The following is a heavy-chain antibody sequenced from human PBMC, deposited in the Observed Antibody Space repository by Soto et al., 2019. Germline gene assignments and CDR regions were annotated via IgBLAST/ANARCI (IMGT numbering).Heavy chain of an antibody. CDR2: IYGDEDK. J-gene: IGHJ4*02. V-gene: IGHV2-5*02. D-gene: IGHD3-10*02. CDR1: GFSLSTSGVG. Sequence: QITLKESGPTLVKPTQTLTLTCTFSGFSLSTSGVGVGWIRQPPGKALEWLGFIYGDEDKRYSPSLKSRLTITKDTSKSQVVLTMTNMDPVDTATYYCAHVFTSLAPFDSWGQGTLVTVSA. CDR3: AHVFTSLAPFDS.